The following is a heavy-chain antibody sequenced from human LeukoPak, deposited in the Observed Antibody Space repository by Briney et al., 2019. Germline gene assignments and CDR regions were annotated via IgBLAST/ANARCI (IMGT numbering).Heavy chain of an antibody. Sequence: ASVKVSCKASGYTFTSYYMHWVRQAAGQGLEWMGIINPSGGSTSYAQKFQGRVTMTRDMSTSTVYMELSSLRSEDTVVYYCARSPSSSGEYFQHWGQGTLVTVSS. D-gene: IGHD6-6*01. J-gene: IGHJ1*01. CDR1: GYTFTSYY. CDR2: INPSGGST. CDR3: ARSPSSSGEYFQH. V-gene: IGHV1-46*01.